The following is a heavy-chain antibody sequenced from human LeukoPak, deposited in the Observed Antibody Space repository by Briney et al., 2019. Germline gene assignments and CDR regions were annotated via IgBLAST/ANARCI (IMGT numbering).Heavy chain of an antibody. CDR2: ISYDGSNK. J-gene: IGHJ4*02. CDR1: GFTFSSYG. D-gene: IGHD1-26*01. CDR3: ANVGGY. V-gene: IGHV3-30*18. Sequence: GGSLRLSCAASGFTFSSYGMHWVRQAPGKGLEWEAVISYDGSNKYYADPVKGRFTISRDNSKNTLYLQMNSLRAEDTAVYYCANVGGYWGQGTLVTVSS.